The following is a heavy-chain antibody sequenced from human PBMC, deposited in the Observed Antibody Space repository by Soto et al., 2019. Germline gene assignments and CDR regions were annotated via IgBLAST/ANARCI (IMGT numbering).Heavy chain of an antibody. CDR2: VNPSSGST. J-gene: IGHJ3*02. V-gene: IGHV1-46*01. CDR3: ARWAPDAFHI. CDR1: GYSFTTYN. Sequence: ASVKVSCKASGYSFTTYNIHWVRQAPGQGLEWMGVVNPSSGSTSYAQKFQGRVTMTRDTSTSTVYMELSSLRSEDAAVYYCARWAPDAFHIWGQGTMVTVSS.